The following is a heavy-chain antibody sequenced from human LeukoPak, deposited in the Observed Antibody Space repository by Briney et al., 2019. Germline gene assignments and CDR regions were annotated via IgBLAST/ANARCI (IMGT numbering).Heavy chain of an antibody. CDR1: GFTVSSNH. D-gene: IGHD6-6*01. CDR3: ARDSSSHYFDY. Sequence: PGGSLRLSCAASGFTVSSNHMNWVRQAPGKGLEWVSIIYTGGTTHYADSLKGRFTISRDDPQNTLDLQMNSLRAEDTAVYYCARDSSSHYFDYWGQGTQATVSS. CDR2: IYTGGTT. J-gene: IGHJ4*02. V-gene: IGHV3-66*01.